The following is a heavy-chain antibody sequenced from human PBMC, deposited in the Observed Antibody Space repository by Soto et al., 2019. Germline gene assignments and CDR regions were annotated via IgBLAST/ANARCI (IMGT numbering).Heavy chain of an antibody. Sequence: ASVKVSCKASGYTFTGYYMHWVRQAPGQGLEWMGWINPNSGGTNYAQKFQGWVTMTRDTSISTAYMELSRLRSDDTAVYYCARSNARATIDDWFDPWGQGTLVTVSS. CDR2: INPNSGGT. CDR1: GYTFTGYY. D-gene: IGHD5-12*01. V-gene: IGHV1-2*04. CDR3: ARSNARATIDDWFDP. J-gene: IGHJ5*02.